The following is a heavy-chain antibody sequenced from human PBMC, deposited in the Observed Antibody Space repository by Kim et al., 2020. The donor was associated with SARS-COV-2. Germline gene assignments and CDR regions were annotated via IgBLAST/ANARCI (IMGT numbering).Heavy chain of an antibody. CDR2: IYYSGST. J-gene: IGHJ6*02. CDR1: GGSISSYY. D-gene: IGHD3-3*01. Sequence: SETLSLTCTVSGGSISSYYWSWIRQPPGKGLEWIGYIYYSGSTNYNPSLKSRVTISVDTSKNQFSLKLSSVTAADTAVYYCARVMNWSGYYYYYYYGMDVWGQGTTVTVSS. V-gene: IGHV4-59*01. CDR3: ARVMNWSGYYYYYYYGMDV.